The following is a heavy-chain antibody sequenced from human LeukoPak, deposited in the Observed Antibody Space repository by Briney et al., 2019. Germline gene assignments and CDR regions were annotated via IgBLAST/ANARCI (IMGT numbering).Heavy chain of an antibody. CDR3: ARDLVPPGAFDI. V-gene: IGHV4-31*03. Sequence: SQTLSLTCTVSGGSISSGGYYWSWIRQHPGKGLEWIGYIYYSGSTYYNPSLKSRVTISVDTSKSQFSLKLSSVTAADTAVYYCARDLVPPGAFDIWGQGTMVTVSS. CDR2: IYYSGST. J-gene: IGHJ3*02. CDR1: GGSISSGGYY. D-gene: IGHD2-8*02.